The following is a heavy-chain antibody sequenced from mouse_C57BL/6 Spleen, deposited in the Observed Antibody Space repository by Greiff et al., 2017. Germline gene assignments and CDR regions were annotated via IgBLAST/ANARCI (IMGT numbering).Heavy chain of an antibody. J-gene: IGHJ2*01. CDR1: GFTFSSYA. V-gene: IGHV5-4*01. CDR2: ISDGGSYT. Sequence: EVMLVESGGGLVKPGGSLKLSCAASGFTFSSYAMSWVRQTPEKRLEWVATISDGGSYTYYPDNVKGRFTISRDNAKNNLYLQMSHLKSEDTAMYYCARDFLGFDYWGQGTTLTVSS. CDR3: ARDFLGFDY. D-gene: IGHD4-1*01.